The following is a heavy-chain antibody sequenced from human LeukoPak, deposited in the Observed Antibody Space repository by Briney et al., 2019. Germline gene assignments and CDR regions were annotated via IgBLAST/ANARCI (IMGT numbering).Heavy chain of an antibody. CDR3: ARQGYSSGWPPLFDY. D-gene: IGHD6-19*01. Sequence: SETLSLTCAVYGGSFSGYYWSWIRQPPGKGLEWIGEINHSGSTNYNPSLKSRVTISVDTSKNQFSLKLSSVTAADTAVYYCARQGYSSGWPPLFDYWGQGTLVTVSS. CDR2: INHSGST. V-gene: IGHV4-34*01. J-gene: IGHJ4*02. CDR1: GGSFSGYY.